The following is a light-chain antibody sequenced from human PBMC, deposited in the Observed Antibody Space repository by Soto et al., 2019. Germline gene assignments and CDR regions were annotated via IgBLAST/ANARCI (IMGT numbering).Light chain of an antibody. V-gene: IGKV1-39*01. CDR1: QSISTY. CDR2: VAS. Sequence: DIQMTQSPSSLSASVGDRVTITCRASQSISTYLIWYQQKPRKAPKILIYVASSLESGVPSRFSGSRSWTDFTLTIISLQPEDFATYYCQQSYSNPRTFGQGTKLEIK. J-gene: IGKJ2*01. CDR3: QQSYSNPRT.